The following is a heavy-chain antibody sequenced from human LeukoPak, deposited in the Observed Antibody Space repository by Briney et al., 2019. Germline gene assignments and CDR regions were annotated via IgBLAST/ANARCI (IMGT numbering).Heavy chain of an antibody. CDR2: ISGSGGST. D-gene: IGHD6-19*01. Sequence: PGGSLRLSCAASGFTFSSYAMSWVRQAPGKGLEWVSAISGSGGSTYYADSVKGRFTISRDNSKNTLYLQMNSLRAEDTAVYYYANPVAGTHYYFDYWGQGTLVTVSS. V-gene: IGHV3-23*01. CDR3: ANPVAGTHYYFDY. J-gene: IGHJ4*02. CDR1: GFTFSSYA.